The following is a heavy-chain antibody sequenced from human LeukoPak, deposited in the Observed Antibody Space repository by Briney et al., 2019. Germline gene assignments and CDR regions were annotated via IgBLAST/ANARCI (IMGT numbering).Heavy chain of an antibody. Sequence: GGSLRLSCAASGLTLSNSDMHWVRQAPDKGLEWVAVISVDGRDTHYADSVKGRFTISRDNSKNTVYLQMNSLRAEDTALYYCARDISGSANYYFDYWGQGTLVTVSS. CDR1: GLTLSNSD. CDR2: ISVDGRDT. J-gene: IGHJ4*02. V-gene: IGHV3-30*04. CDR3: ARDISGSANYYFDY. D-gene: IGHD3-10*01.